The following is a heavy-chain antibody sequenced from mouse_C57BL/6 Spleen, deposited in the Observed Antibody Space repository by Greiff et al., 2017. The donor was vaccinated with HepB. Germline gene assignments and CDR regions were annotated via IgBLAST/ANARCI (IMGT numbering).Heavy chain of an antibody. D-gene: IGHD2-5*01. J-gene: IGHJ4*01. CDR3: ARMWVYSNYVDYAMDY. V-gene: IGHV2-9-1*01. CDR1: GFSFTSYA. CDR2: IWTGGGT. Sequence: VQGVESGPGLVAPSQRLSITCTVSGFSFTSYAISWVRQPPGKGLEWLGVIWTGGGTNYNSALKSRLSISKDNSKSQVFLKMNSLQTDDTARYYCARMWVYSNYVDYAMDYWGQGTSVTVSS.